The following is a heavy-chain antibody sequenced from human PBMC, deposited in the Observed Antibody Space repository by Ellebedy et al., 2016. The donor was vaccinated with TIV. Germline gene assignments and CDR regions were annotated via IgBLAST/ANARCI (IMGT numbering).Heavy chain of an antibody. CDR2: TYYWSNWDY. V-gene: IGHV6-1*01. Sequence: SQTLSLTCAISGDSVSSNGAAWNWIRQSPSRGLEGLGRTYYWSNWDYDYALDVRSRMTIKPDPSNNQFSLQMNSVTPEDTAVYYCIRDAPYGLDTYDIWGQGTMVTVSS. CDR3: IRDAPYGLDTYDI. J-gene: IGHJ3*02. D-gene: IGHD2-21*01. CDR1: GDSVSSNGAA.